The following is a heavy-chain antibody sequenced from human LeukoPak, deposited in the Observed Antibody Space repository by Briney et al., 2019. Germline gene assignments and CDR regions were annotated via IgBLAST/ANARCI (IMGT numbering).Heavy chain of an antibody. CDR2: LYPGGSDI. Sequence: GESLKISCTCSGYSFTSSWIGWVRQMPGQGLEWMGILYPGGSDIRYSTSFQGRVTISVDKTITTAYLQWRSLKASDSATYYCAKLIGVTAMDVWGQGTTVIVSS. D-gene: IGHD2-21*02. CDR1: GYSFTSSW. V-gene: IGHV5-51*01. CDR3: AKLIGVTAMDV. J-gene: IGHJ6*02.